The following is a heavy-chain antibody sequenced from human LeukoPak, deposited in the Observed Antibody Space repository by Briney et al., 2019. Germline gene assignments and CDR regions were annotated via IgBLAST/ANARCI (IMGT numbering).Heavy chain of an antibody. V-gene: IGHV3-21*05. D-gene: IGHD6-19*01. Sequence: GGSLRLSCAASGFTFSSYSMNWVRQAPGKGLEWVSYISSRSSYIYYADSVKGRFTISRDNAKNSLYLQMNSLRAEDTAVYYCARDRSDRLAVAGTSAFDYWGQGTLVAVSS. J-gene: IGHJ4*02. CDR3: ARDRSDRLAVAGTSAFDY. CDR1: GFTFSSYS. CDR2: ISSRSSYI.